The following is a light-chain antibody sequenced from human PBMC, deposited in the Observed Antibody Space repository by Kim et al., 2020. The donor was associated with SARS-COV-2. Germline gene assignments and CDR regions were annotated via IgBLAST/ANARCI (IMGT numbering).Light chain of an antibody. V-gene: IGLV2-11*01. CDR1: SSDVGGHNY. CDR3: CSYAGSYTFV. Sequence: QSALTQPRSVSGSPGQSVTISCTGTSSDVGGHNYVSWYQQHPGKGPKLMIYDVNKRPSGVPDRFSGSKSGNTASLTISGLQAEDEADYYCCSYAGSYTFVFGGGTQLTVL. CDR2: DVN. J-gene: IGLJ3*02.